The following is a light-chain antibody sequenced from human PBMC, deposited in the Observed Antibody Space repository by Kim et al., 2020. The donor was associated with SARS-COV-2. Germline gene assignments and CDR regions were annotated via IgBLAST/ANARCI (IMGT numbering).Light chain of an antibody. CDR1: NSHVSGYKC. CDR2: EVN. V-gene: IGLV2-8*01. J-gene: IGLJ3*02. Sequence: QTVTISCTGTNSHVSGYKCVSWYQQHPDKAPQLLIYEVNKRPSGVPDRFSGSKSGNTASLTVSGLQAEDDAEYYCSSYEDINNFRVLVGGTQVTVL. CDR3: SSYEDINNFRV.